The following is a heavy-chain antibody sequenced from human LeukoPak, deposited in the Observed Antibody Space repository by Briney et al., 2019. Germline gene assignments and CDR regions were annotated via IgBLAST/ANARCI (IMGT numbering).Heavy chain of an antibody. Sequence: QAGGSLRLSCAASGFTFSSHWMTWIRQAPGKGLEWVASIRKDVGEKFYVDSVKGRFTISRDNAKNSLYLHVNSLRVEDTAVYYCARGPPYGSRSDYFDYWGQGTLVTVSS. CDR3: ARGPPYGSRSDYFDY. V-gene: IGHV3-7*02. CDR2: IRKDVGEK. CDR1: GFTFSSHW. D-gene: IGHD3-10*01. J-gene: IGHJ4*02.